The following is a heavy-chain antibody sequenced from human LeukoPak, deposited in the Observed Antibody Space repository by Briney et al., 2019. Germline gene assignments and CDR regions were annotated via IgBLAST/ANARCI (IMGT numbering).Heavy chain of an antibody. D-gene: IGHD3-9*01. Sequence: PGGSLRLSCAASGFTFSNHWMHWVRQAPGEGLVWVSRIKNDGSSTGYADSVKGRFTISRDNAKNTLYLQMHSLRAEDTAVYYCARDRADFVTDYHPLFDQRGQGTLVTVSS. J-gene: IGHJ4*02. V-gene: IGHV3-74*01. CDR1: GFTFSNHW. CDR2: IKNDGSST. CDR3: ARDRADFVTDYHPLFDQ.